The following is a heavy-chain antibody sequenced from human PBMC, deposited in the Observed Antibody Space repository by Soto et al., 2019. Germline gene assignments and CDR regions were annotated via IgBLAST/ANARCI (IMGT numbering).Heavy chain of an antibody. CDR3: AHRVLRTVFGLVTTTAIYFDF. J-gene: IGHJ4*02. Sequence: QITLNESGPTVVSPTETLTLTCRFSGFSLTTSGVGVGWIRQSPGKAPEWLALIYSDDDKRYSASLKSRLTITKDTSKNQVVLTVSDLDPTDTATYYCAHRVLRTVFGLVTTTAIYFDFWGQGTPVAVSS. V-gene: IGHV2-5*02. CDR1: GFSLTTSGVG. D-gene: IGHD3-3*01. CDR2: IYSDDDK.